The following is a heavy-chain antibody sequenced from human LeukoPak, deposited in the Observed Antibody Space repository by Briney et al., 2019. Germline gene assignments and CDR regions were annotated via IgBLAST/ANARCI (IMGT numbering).Heavy chain of an antibody. D-gene: IGHD2-2*01. CDR1: GYTFTGYY. Sequence: GASVKVSCKASGYTFTGYYMHWVRQAPGQGLEWMGWINPNSGGTNYAQKSQGRVTMTRDTSISTAYMELSRLRSDDTAVYYCARDTTGYQLLYYYYYYMDVWGKGTTVTVSS. CDR3: ARDTTGYQLLYYYYYYMDV. CDR2: INPNSGGT. V-gene: IGHV1-2*02. J-gene: IGHJ6*03.